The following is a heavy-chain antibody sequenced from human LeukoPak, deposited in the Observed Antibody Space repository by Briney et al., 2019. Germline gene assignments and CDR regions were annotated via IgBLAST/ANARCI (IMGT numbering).Heavy chain of an antibody. Sequence: QSGTSLRLSCEASGFTFSNYAMNWVRQAPGKGLQWVSTISVGSDITYYADSVKGRFTISRDNAKNSLYLQMNSLRAEDTAVYYCAELGITMIGGVWGKGTTVTISS. CDR1: GFTFSNYA. J-gene: IGHJ6*04. V-gene: IGHV3-23*01. D-gene: IGHD3-10*02. CDR3: AELGITMIGGV. CDR2: ISVGSDIT.